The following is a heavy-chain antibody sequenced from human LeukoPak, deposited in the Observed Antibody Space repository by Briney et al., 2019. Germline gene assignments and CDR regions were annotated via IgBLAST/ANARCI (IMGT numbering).Heavy chain of an antibody. D-gene: IGHD3-3*01. J-gene: IGHJ4*02. CDR1: GFTFDDYT. V-gene: IGHV3-43*01. Sequence: GGSLRLSCAASGFTFDDYTMHWVRQAPGKGLEWVSLISWDGGSTYYADSVKGRFTISRDNSKNTLYLQMNSLRAEDTAVYYCAKSPPLRFLEWLLPPLDYWGQGTLVTVSS. CDR3: AKSPPLRFLEWLLPPLDY. CDR2: ISWDGGST.